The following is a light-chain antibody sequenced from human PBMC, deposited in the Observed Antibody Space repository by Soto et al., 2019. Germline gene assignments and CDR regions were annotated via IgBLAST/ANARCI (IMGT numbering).Light chain of an antibody. Sequence: QAVVTQPPSVSGAPGQRISISCTGSSSNIGSGSDVQWYQQLPGTAPKLLLYGNHNRESGVPDRFSDSKSGTSAFLHIAGLQADDEADYYCQCYDKRLGVGVFGGGTKLTVL. V-gene: IGLV1-40*01. CDR1: SSNIGSGSD. J-gene: IGLJ3*02. CDR2: GNH. CDR3: QCYDKRLGVGV.